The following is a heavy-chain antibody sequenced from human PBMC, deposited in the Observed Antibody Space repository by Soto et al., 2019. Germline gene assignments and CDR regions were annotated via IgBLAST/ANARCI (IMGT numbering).Heavy chain of an antibody. D-gene: IGHD6-13*01. CDR1: GFTFSSYW. V-gene: IGHV3-7*01. CDR2: IKQGGSEK. CDR3: ARDKGSSWYYYYYYMDV. J-gene: IGHJ6*03. Sequence: PGGSLRLSCAASGFTFSSYWMSWVRQAPGKGLEWVANIKQGGSEKYYVDSVKGRFTISRDNAKNSLYLQMNSLRAEDTAVYYCARDKGSSWYYYYYYMDVWGKGTTVTVSS.